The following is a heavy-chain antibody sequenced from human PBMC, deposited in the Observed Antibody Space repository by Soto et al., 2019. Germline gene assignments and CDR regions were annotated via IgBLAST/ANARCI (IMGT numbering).Heavy chain of an antibody. CDR1: GFSFSDYY. CDR2: ISSSGVTI. Sequence: PGGSLRLSCAASGFSFSDYYMTWIRRAPGKGLEWVSYISSSGVTIYYADSVKGRFTVSRDNVRNFLSLQMNSLRAEDTAVYYCARDMKYSSGWSFDYWGQGTLVTVSS. V-gene: IGHV3-11*01. D-gene: IGHD6-19*01. J-gene: IGHJ4*02. CDR3: ARDMKYSSGWSFDY.